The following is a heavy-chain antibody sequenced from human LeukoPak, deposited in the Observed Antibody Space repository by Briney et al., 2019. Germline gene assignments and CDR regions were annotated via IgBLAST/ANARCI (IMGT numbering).Heavy chain of an antibody. J-gene: IGHJ4*02. CDR3: TRAGGGSCWFPAFFDY. D-gene: IGHD6-13*01. V-gene: IGHV3-49*04. CDR2: IRSKAYGGTT. CDR1: GFTFGDYA. Sequence: GRSLRLSCTASGFTFGDYAMSWVRQAPGKGLEWVGFIRSKAYGGTTEYAASVKGRFTISRDDSKSIAYLQMNSLKTEDTAVYYCTRAGGGSCWFPAFFDYWCQGTLVTVSS.